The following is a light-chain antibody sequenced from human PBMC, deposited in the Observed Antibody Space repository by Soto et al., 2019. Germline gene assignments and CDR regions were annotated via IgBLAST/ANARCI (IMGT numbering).Light chain of an antibody. V-gene: IGKV1-33*01. CDR1: QDIKNY. Sequence: DIQMTQSPSSLSASVGDRVTITCQASQDIKNYLNWYQQKPGKAPNLLIYDASNLKTGVPSRFSGTGSGTHFTFTISSLQPEDIATYYCQHYDHLPPLSFGGGTNVEIK. CDR2: DAS. CDR3: QHYDHLPPLS. J-gene: IGKJ4*01.